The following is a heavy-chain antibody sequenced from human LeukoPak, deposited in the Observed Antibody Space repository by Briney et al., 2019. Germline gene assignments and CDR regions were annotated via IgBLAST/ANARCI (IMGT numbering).Heavy chain of an antibody. J-gene: IGHJ4*02. CDR3: ARASGGYYYNEFDY. CDR1: GYTFTSYG. D-gene: IGHD3-22*01. Sequence: ASVKVSCKASGYTFTSYGISWVRQAPGQGLEWMGWINPNSGGTNYAQKFQGRVTMTRDTSISTAYMELSRLRSDDTAVYYCARASGGYYYNEFDYWGQGTLVTVSS. V-gene: IGHV1-2*02. CDR2: INPNSGGT.